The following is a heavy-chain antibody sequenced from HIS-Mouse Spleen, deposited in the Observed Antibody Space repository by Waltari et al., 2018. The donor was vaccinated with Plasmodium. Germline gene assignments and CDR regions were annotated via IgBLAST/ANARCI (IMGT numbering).Heavy chain of an antibody. D-gene: IGHD6-6*01. Sequence: QVQLVESGGGGVQPGRSLRLSCAASGFTFSSYGMHWVRQAPGKGLEWVAVISYDGSNKYYADSVKGRFTISRDNSKNTLYLQMNSLRAEDTAVYYCAKILSYSSSPEDYWGQGTLVTVSS. CDR3: AKILSYSSSPEDY. V-gene: IGHV3-30*18. J-gene: IGHJ4*02. CDR1: GFTFSSYG. CDR2: ISYDGSNK.